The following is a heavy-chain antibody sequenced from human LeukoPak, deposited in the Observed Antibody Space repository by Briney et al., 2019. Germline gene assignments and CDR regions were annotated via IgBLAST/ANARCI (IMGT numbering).Heavy chain of an antibody. CDR3: ARGFPTSYVWGSYRQKYWFDP. CDR2: INHSGST. D-gene: IGHD3-16*01. Sequence: SETLSLTCAVSGGSFSGYYWSWIRQPPGKGLEWIGEINHSGSTNYNPSLKSRVTISVDTSKNQFSLKLSSVTAADTAVYYCARGFPTSYVWGSYRQKYWFDPWGQGTLVTVSS. CDR1: GGSFSGYY. J-gene: IGHJ5*02. V-gene: IGHV4-34*01.